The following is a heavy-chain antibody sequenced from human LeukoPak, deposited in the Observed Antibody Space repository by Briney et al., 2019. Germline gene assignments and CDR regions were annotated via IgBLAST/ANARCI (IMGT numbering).Heavy chain of an antibody. D-gene: IGHD6-6*01. CDR3: AKGSSSYGVNYYYMDV. V-gene: IGHV3-23*01. J-gene: IGHJ6*03. CDR2: ISGSGGST. Sequence: GGSLRLSRAASGFTFSSYAMSWVRQAPGKGLEWVSAISGSGGSTYYADSVKGRFTISRDNSKNTLYLQMNSLRAEDTAVYYCAKGSSSYGVNYYYMDVWGKGTTVTVSS. CDR1: GFTFSSYA.